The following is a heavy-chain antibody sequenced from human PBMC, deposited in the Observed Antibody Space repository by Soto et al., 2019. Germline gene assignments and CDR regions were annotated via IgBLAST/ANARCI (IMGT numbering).Heavy chain of an antibody. CDR3: ARGPRYCSGGSCSIMGDAFDI. CDR2: IYKDFT. D-gene: IGHD2-15*01. CDR1: GFTVTDIY. V-gene: IGHV3-66*01. J-gene: IGHJ3*02. Sequence: EVQLVESGGGLVQPGGSLRLSCFASGFTVTDIYMNWVRQAPGKGLEWVSVIYKDFTDYADFVRGRFSVSTDTSKNALYLQLDNLRAEDTAVYYCARGPRYCSGGSCSIMGDAFDIWGQGAMVTVSS.